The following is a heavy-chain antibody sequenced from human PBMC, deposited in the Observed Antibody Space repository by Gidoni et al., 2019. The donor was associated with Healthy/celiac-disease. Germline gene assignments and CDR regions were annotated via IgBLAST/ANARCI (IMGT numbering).Heavy chain of an antibody. CDR3: ARDSQKSDYDYVWGSYRFIDAFDI. V-gene: IGHV4-61*02. CDR1: GRSISRGSYY. CDR2: IYTSGST. J-gene: IGHJ3*02. D-gene: IGHD3-16*02. Sequence: QVQLQESGPGLVKPSQTLSLTCTVSGRSISRGSYYRSWIRPPAGKGLEWIGRIYTSGSTTDNPSLKSRVTISVDTSKNQFSLKLSSVTAADTAVYYCARDSQKSDYDYVWGSYRFIDAFDIWGQGTMVTVSS.